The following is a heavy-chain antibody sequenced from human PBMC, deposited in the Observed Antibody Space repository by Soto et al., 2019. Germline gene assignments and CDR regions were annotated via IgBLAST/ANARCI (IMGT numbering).Heavy chain of an antibody. J-gene: IGHJ4*02. CDR3: AKDLSGGTGGGASLLYYFGF. CDR1: GFTFSSYA. V-gene: IGHV3-23*01. CDR2: LSGSGGST. D-gene: IGHD2-8*02. Sequence: EVQLLESGGGLVQPGGSLRLSCAASGFTFSSYAISWVRQAPGKGLEWVAALSGSGGSTYYADSVKGRVNISRDNSKNRLYVQMDSVSAEDAAVCYCAKDLSGGTGGGASLLYYFGFWGQGTLVTVS.